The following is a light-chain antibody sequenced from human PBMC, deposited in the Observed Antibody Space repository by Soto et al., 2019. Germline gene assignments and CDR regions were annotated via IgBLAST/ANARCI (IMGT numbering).Light chain of an antibody. CDR3: CSYAGSSTRYV. J-gene: IGLJ1*01. Sequence: QSALTQPASVSGSPGQSITIPCTGSSSDVGSYDLVSWFQQHPGKAPKLIIYEDTKRPSGVSNRFSGSKSGNTASLTISGLQAGDEADYYCCSYAGSSTRYVFGTGTKVTVL. CDR2: EDT. CDR1: SSDVGSYDL. V-gene: IGLV2-23*01.